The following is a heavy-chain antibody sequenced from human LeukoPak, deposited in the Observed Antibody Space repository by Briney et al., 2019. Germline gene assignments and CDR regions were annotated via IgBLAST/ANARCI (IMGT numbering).Heavy chain of an antibody. V-gene: IGHV3-64*01. CDR3: ARDPGYSIGWYAFDI. J-gene: IGHJ3*02. CDR1: GFTFSSYA. D-gene: IGHD6-19*01. CDR2: ISSNGGST. Sequence: GGSLRLSCAASGFTFSSYAMHWVRQAPGKGLEYVSAISSNGGSTYYANSVKGRFTISRDNSKNTLYLQMGSLRAEDMAVYYCARDPGYSIGWYAFDIWGQGTMVTVSS.